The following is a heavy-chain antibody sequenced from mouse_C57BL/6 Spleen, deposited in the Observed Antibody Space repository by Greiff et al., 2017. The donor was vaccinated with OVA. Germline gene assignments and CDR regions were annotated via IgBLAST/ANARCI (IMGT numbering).Heavy chain of an antibody. CDR1: GYTFTDYY. Sequence: EVQLQQSGPELVKPGASVKISCKASGYTFTDYYMNWVKQSHGKSLEWIGDINPNNGGTSYNQKFTGKATLTVYKSSRTAYMELRSLTSEDSAVYYCARRGYDPWFAYWGQGTLVTVSA. CDR3: ARRGYDPWFAY. CDR2: INPNNGGT. V-gene: IGHV1-26*01. D-gene: IGHD2-3*01. J-gene: IGHJ3*01.